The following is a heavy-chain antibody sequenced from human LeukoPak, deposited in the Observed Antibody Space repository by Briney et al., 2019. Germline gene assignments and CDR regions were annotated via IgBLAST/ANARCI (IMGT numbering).Heavy chain of an antibody. CDR3: ARDEEIRLFGYFDY. D-gene: IGHD3-3*01. CDR2: IYYSGST. CDR1: GGSISSSSYY. V-gene: IGHV4-39*07. Sequence: SSETLSLTCTVSGGSISSSSYYWGWIRQPPGKGLEWIGSIYYSGSTYYNPSLKSRVTISVDTSKNQFSLKLSSVTAADTAVYYCARDEEIRLFGYFDYWGQGTLVTVSS. J-gene: IGHJ4*02.